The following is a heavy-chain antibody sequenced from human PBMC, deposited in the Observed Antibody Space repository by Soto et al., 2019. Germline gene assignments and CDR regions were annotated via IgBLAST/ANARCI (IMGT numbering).Heavy chain of an antibody. D-gene: IGHD6-19*01. V-gene: IGHV3-9*01. CDR1: GFTFDDYA. J-gene: IGHJ6*03. Sequence: GGSLRLSCAASGFTFDDYAMHWVRQAPGKGLEWVSGISWNSGSIGYADSVKGRFTISRDNAKNSLYLQMNSLRAEDTALYYCAKGPVAVAAPYYYYYMDFWGKGTTVTVSS. CDR2: ISWNSGSI. CDR3: AKGPVAVAAPYYYYYMDF.